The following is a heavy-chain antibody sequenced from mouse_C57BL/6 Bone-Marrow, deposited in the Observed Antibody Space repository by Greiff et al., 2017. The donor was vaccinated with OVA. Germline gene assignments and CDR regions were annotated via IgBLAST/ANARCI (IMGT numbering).Heavy chain of an antibody. J-gene: IGHJ3*01. CDR2: IDPENGDT. CDR3: TTYDGSFAY. Sequence: DVKLVESGAELVRPGASVKLSCTASGFNIKDDYMHWVKQRPEQGLEWIGWIDPENGDTEYASKFQGKATITADTSSNTAYLQLSSLTSEDTAVYYCTTYDGSFAYWGQGTLVTVSA. V-gene: IGHV14-4*01. CDR1: GFNIKDDY. D-gene: IGHD2-3*01.